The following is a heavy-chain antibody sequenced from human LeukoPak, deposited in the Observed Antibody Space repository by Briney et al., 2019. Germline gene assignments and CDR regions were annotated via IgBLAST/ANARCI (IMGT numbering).Heavy chain of an antibody. CDR1: GYTFTSYG. D-gene: IGHD6-13*01. CDR3: AREGAAAGTPDAFDI. V-gene: IGHV1-18*01. CDR2: ISAYNGST. J-gene: IGHJ3*02. Sequence: GASVKVSCKASGYTFTSYGISWVRQAPGQGLEWMGWISAYNGSTNYAQKLQGRVTMTTDTSTSTAYMELRSLRSDDTAVYYCAREGAAAGTPDAFDIWGQGTMVTVSS.